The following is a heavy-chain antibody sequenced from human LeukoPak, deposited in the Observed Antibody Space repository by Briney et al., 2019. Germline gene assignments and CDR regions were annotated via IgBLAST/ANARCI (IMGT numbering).Heavy chain of an antibody. J-gene: IGHJ3*02. CDR2: ITVNGGDI. V-gene: IGHV3-23*01. D-gene: IGHD4-17*01. Sequence: GGSLRLSCTPSTFAINIYAMTWVRQAPGKGLEWVSSITVNGGDIYYADSVRGRFTISRDNSKNTLYLQMNSLRAEDTAVYYCAKDPNGDYVGASDSWDQGTMVTVSS. CDR1: TFAINIYA. CDR3: AKDPNGDYVGASDS.